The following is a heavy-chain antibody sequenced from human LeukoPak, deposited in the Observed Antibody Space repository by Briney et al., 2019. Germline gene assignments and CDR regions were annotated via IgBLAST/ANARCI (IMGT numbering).Heavy chain of an antibody. V-gene: IGHV4-30-2*01. J-gene: IGHJ1*01. Sequence: SQTLSLTCTVSGGSISSGGYYWSWIRQPPGKGLEWIGYIYHSGGTYYNPSLKSRVTISVDRSKNQFSLKLSSVTAADTAVYYCARDGSYCSSTSCYRCFQHWGQGTLVTVSS. CDR3: ARDGSYCSSTSCYRCFQH. D-gene: IGHD2-2*02. CDR2: IYHSGGT. CDR1: GGSISSGGYY.